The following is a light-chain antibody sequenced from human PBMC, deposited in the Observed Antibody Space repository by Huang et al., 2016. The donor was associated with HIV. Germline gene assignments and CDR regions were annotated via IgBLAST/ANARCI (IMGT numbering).Light chain of an antibody. CDR1: HSLLNSPNRKNY. CDR2: CAS. V-gene: IGKV4-1*01. J-gene: IGKJ3*01. Sequence: DIVMTQSPDFLAVSLGERATISCKSSHSLLNSPNRKNYLALYQQNPGQPPNMLIYCASGLESGVPDLFIGSGSGTDFTLTITSLQAEDVAVYFCQQYFFSPMTFGPGTKVDI. CDR3: QQYFFSPMT.